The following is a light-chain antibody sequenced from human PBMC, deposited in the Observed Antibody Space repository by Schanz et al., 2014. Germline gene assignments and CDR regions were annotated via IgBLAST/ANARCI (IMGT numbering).Light chain of an antibody. Sequence: DIQMTQSPSTLSASVGDRVTITCRASQSISSWVAWYQQKPGKAPKLLIYLASSLESGVPSRFSGSGSGTEFGLTISSLQPDDFATYYCQQYNSYMWTFGQGTKVEIK. CDR2: LAS. CDR3: QQYNSYMWT. CDR1: QSISSW. V-gene: IGKV1-5*03. J-gene: IGKJ1*01.